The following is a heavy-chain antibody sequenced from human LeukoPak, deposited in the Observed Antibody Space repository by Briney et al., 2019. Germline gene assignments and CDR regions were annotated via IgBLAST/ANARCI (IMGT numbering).Heavy chain of an antibody. J-gene: IGHJ4*02. D-gene: IGHD4-17*01. Sequence: PSETLSLTCTVSGGSISSYYWSWIRQPPGKGLELIGRIYTSGSTNYNPSLKSRVTMSVDTSKNQFSLKLSSVTAADTAVYYCAREGVTTVTEPLDYWGQGTLVTVSS. CDR1: GGSISSYY. CDR3: AREGVTTVTEPLDY. CDR2: IYTSGST. V-gene: IGHV4-4*07.